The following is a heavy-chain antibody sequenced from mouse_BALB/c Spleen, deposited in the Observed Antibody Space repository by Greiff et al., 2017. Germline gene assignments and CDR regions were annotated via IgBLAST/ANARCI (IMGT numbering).Heavy chain of an antibody. Sequence: VQLQQSGAELAKPGASVKMSCKASGYTFTSYWMHWVKQRPGQGLEWIGYINPSTGYTEYNQKFKDKATLTADKSSSTAYMQLSSLTSEDSAVYYCARSLPTVVPYYAMDYWGQGTSVTVCS. D-gene: IGHD1-1*01. CDR2: INPSTGYT. CDR1: GYTFTSYW. J-gene: IGHJ4*01. V-gene: IGHV1-7*01. CDR3: ARSLPTVVPYYAMDY.